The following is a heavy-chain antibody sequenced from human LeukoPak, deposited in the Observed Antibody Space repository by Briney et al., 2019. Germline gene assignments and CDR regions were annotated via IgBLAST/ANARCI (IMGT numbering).Heavy chain of an antibody. CDR1: GGTFSSYA. V-gene: IGHV1-69*13. J-gene: IGHJ6*03. D-gene: IGHD3-22*01. CDR2: IIPIFGTA. Sequence: SVKVSCKASGGTFSSYAISWVRQAPGQGLEWMGGIIPIFGTANYAQKFQGRVTITADESTSTAYMELSSLRSEDTAVYYCARTVVITDYYYYYMDVWGKGTTVTISS. CDR3: ARTVVITDYYYYYMDV.